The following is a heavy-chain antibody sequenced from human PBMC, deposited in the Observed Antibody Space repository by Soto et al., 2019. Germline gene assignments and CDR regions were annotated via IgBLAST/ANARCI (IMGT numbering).Heavy chain of an antibody. J-gene: IGHJ4*02. V-gene: IGHV1-3*01. D-gene: IGHD3-9*01. Sequence: GASVKVSCKASGYTFTSYAMHWVRQAPGQRLEWMGWINAGNGNTKYSQKFQGRVTITRDTSASTAYMELSSLRSEDTAVYYCARHLYAILTGYYYFDYWGQGTPITLSS. CDR1: GYTFTSYA. CDR3: ARHLYAILTGYYYFDY. CDR2: INAGNGNT.